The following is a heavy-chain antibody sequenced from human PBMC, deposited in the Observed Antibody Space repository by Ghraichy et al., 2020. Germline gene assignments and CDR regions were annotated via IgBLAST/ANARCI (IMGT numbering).Heavy chain of an antibody. CDR2: INHSAST. Sequence: SETLSLTCAVYGGSFSGYYWSWIRQPPGKGLEWIGEINHSASTNYNPSLKSRVTISVDTSKNQFSLKLSSVTAADTAVYYCARVSRYYGDYVLYYFDYWGQGTLVTVSS. D-gene: IGHD4-17*01. J-gene: IGHJ4*02. CDR3: ARVSRYYGDYVLYYFDY. CDR1: GGSFSGYY. V-gene: IGHV4-34*01.